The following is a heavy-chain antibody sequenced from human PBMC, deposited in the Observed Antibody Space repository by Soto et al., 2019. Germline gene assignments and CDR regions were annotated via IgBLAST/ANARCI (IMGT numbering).Heavy chain of an antibody. V-gene: IGHV4-4*07. CDR1: GGSISSYY. Sequence: PXGTLSLTCTVSGGSISSYYWSGIRQPSGKGLEWIGRIYTSGSTNYNPSLKSRVTMSVDTSKNQFSLKLSSVTAADTAVYYCARDWVVVVPAAISYYYYGMDVWGQGTTVTVSS. CDR2: IYTSGST. CDR3: ARDWVVVVPAAISYYYYGMDV. D-gene: IGHD2-2*01. J-gene: IGHJ6*02.